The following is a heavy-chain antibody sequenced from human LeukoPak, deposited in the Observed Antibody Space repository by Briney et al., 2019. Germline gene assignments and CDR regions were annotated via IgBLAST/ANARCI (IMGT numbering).Heavy chain of an antibody. D-gene: IGHD6-19*01. Sequence: GESLKISCKGSGYSFTSYWIGWLRQMPGKGLEWMGIIYPGDSDTRYSPSFQGQVTISADKSISTAYLQWSSLKASDTAMYYYARSGYSSPYYFDYWGQGTLVTVSS. CDR1: GYSFTSYW. CDR2: IYPGDSDT. V-gene: IGHV5-51*03. J-gene: IGHJ4*02. CDR3: ARSGYSSPYYFDY.